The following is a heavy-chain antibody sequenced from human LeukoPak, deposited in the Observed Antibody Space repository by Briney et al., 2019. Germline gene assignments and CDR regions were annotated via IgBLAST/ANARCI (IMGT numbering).Heavy chain of an antibody. D-gene: IGHD5-18*01. J-gene: IGHJ2*01. CDR1: GFTFSSYA. CDR3: AKDTASSWWYFDL. V-gene: IGHV3-23*01. CDR2: ITGSGGST. Sequence: GGSLRLSCAASGFTFSSYAMSWVRQAPGKGLEWVSAITGSGGSTYYADSVKGRFTISRDNSKNTLYLQMNSLRAEDTAVYYCAKDTASSWWYFDLWGRGTPVTVSS.